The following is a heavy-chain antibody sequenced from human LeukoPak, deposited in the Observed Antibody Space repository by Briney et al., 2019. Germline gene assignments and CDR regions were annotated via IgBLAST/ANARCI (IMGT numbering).Heavy chain of an antibody. CDR3: AREDYLDAFDI. J-gene: IGHJ3*02. CDR2: ISYDGSNK. V-gene: IGHV3-30*04. D-gene: IGHD2/OR15-2a*01. Sequence: GSLRLSCAASGFTFSGYAMHWVRQAPGKGLEWVAVISYDGSNKYYADSVKGRFTISRDNSKNTLYLQMNSLRAEDTAVYYCAREDYLDAFDIWGQGTMVTVSS. CDR1: GFTFSGYA.